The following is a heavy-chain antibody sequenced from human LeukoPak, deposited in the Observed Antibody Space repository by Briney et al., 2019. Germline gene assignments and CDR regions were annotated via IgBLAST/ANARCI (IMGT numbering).Heavy chain of an antibody. CDR2: MNSDGSTT. V-gene: IGHV3-74*01. CDR1: GFTFSNSW. J-gene: IGHJ4*02. Sequence: GGSLRLSCAASGFTFSNSWMHWVRQAPGKGPVWVSRMNSDGSTTNYADSVMGRFTISRDNAKNTLFLQINSLRAEDTAVYYCARANYYRFDYWGQGTLVTVSS. D-gene: IGHD3-22*01. CDR3: ARANYYRFDY.